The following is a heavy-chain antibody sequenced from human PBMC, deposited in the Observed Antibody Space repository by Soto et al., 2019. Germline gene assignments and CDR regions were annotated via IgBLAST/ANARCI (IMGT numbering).Heavy chain of an antibody. J-gene: IGHJ5*02. CDR3: ARALVYAILLNWFDP. V-gene: IGHV4-61*01. CDR2: MSHSGGT. CDR1: GGFVCSGSYY. D-gene: IGHD2-8*01. Sequence: SETPSLSCAVYGGFVCSGSYYGSWIQQPPGKGLEWIGEMSHSGGTNYNPSLKSRVTISVDTSKNQFSLKLSSVTAADTAVYYCARALVYAILLNWFDPWGQGTLVTVSS.